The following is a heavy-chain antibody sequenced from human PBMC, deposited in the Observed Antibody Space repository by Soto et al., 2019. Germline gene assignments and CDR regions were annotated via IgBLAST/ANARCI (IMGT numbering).Heavy chain of an antibody. D-gene: IGHD2-8*01. CDR1: GFTFNTYW. Sequence: EVQLVESGGGLVQPGGSLRLSCAASGFTFNTYWMSWVRQAPGKGLEWVANIKPDGSATDYVDSVKGRFTISRHNANTSLFLQMNSLRAEDTAVYYCARNGRWGHGTFVSVSS. CDR3: ARNGR. V-gene: IGHV3-7*05. CDR2: IKPDGSAT. J-gene: IGHJ4*01.